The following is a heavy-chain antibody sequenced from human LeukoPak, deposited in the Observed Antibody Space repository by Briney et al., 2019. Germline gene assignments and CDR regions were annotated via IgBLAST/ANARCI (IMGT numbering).Heavy chain of an antibody. CDR2: INPNSGGT. CDR1: GYTFTGYC. CDR3: ARDRPTDRYGFDY. D-gene: IGHD3-9*01. Sequence: ASVKVSCKASGYTFTGYCMHWVRQAPGQGLEWMGRINPNSGGTNYAQKFQGRVTMTRDTSISTAYMELSRLRSDDTAVYYCARDRPTDRYGFDYWGQGTLVTVSS. V-gene: IGHV1-2*06. J-gene: IGHJ4*02.